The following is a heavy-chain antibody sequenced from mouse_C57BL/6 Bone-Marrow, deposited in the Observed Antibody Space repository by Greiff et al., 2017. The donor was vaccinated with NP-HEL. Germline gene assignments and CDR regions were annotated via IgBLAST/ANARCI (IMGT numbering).Heavy chain of an antibody. Sequence: EVKLVESGGGLVKPGGSLKLSCAASGFTFSSYAMSWVRQTPEKRLEWVATISDGGSYTYYPDNVKGRFTISRDNAKNNLYLQMSHLKSEDTAMYYCARETYYDYDEAMDYWGQGTSVTVSS. CDR1: GFTFSSYA. CDR3: ARETYYDYDEAMDY. V-gene: IGHV5-4*01. D-gene: IGHD2-4*01. CDR2: ISDGGSYT. J-gene: IGHJ4*01.